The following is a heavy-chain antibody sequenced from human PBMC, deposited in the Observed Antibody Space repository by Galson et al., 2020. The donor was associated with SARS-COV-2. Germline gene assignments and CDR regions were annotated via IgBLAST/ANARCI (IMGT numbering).Heavy chain of an antibody. D-gene: IGHD3-10*01. V-gene: IGHV4-34*01. J-gene: IGHJ5*02. Sequence: SETLSLTCAVYGGSFSGYYWSWIRQPPGKGLEWIGEINHRGSTNYNPSLKSRVTISVDTSKNQFPLKLSSVTAADTALYYCARVVRGVNGRLDPWGQGTLVTVSS. CDR3: ARVVRGVNGRLDP. CDR2: INHRGST. CDR1: GGSFSGYY.